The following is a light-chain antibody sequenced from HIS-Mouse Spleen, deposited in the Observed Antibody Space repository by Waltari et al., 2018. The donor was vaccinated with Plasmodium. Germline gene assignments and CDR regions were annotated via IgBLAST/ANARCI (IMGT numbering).Light chain of an antibody. Sequence: QSALTQPASVSGSPGQSITISCTGTSRDVGSYTLVPWYQQHPGKAPKLMIYEGSKRPSGVSNRFSGSKSGNTASLTISGLQAEDEADYYCCSYAGSSTFVFGGGTKLTVL. CDR3: CSYAGSSTFV. V-gene: IGLV2-23*03. CDR1: SRDVGSYTL. CDR2: EGS. J-gene: IGLJ3*02.